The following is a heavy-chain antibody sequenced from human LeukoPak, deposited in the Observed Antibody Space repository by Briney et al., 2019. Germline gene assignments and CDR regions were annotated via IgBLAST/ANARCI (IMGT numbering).Heavy chain of an antibody. CDR1: GYTFTSYG. Sequence: ASVKVSCKASGYTFTSYGISWARQAPGQGLEWMGWISAYNGNTNYAQKLQGRVTMTTDTSTSTAYMELRSLRSDDTAVYYCAREGALRYFDWLSLDAFDIWGQGTMVTVSS. V-gene: IGHV1-18*01. J-gene: IGHJ3*02. D-gene: IGHD3-9*01. CDR2: ISAYNGNT. CDR3: AREGALRYFDWLSLDAFDI.